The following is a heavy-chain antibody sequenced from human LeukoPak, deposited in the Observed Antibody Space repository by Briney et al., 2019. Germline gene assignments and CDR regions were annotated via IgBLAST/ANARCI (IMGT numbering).Heavy chain of an antibody. V-gene: IGHV3-66*02. CDR3: VRIAGKRGFDY. Sequence: PGGSLRLSCAASGFTVSSNYMSWVRQAPGKGLEWVSVIYSGGSTYYADSVKGRFTISRDNSKNTLYLQMNSLRAEDTAVYYCVRIAGKRGFDYWGQGTLVTVSS. J-gene: IGHJ4*02. D-gene: IGHD1-26*01. CDR2: IYSGGST. CDR1: GFTVSSNY.